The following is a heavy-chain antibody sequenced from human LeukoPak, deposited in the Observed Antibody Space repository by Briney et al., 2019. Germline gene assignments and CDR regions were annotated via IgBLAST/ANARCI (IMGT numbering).Heavy chain of an antibody. CDR2: INHSGST. D-gene: IGHD6-19*01. J-gene: IGHJ3*02. CDR3: ARHKYSSGWPPEGAFDI. CDR1: GGSFSGYY. V-gene: IGHV4-34*01. Sequence: SETLSLTCAVYGGSFSGYYWSWIRQPPEKGLEWIGEINHSGSTNYNPSLKSRVTISVDTSKNQFSLKLSSVTAADTAVYYCARHKYSSGWPPEGAFDIWGQGTMVTVSS.